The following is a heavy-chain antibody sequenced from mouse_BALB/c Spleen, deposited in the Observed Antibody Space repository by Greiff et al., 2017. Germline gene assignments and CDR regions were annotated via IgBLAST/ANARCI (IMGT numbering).Heavy chain of an antibody. CDR2: INPYNGAT. CDR1: GYSFTGYY. CDR3: ARTGDGYYAMDY. Sequence: VQLKESGPELVKPGASVKISCKASGYSFTGYYMHWVKQSHVKSLEWIGRINPYNGATSYNQNFKDKASLTVDKSSSTAYMELHSLTSEDSAVYYCARTGDGYYAMDYWGQGTSVTVSS. V-gene: IGHV1-31*01. J-gene: IGHJ4*01.